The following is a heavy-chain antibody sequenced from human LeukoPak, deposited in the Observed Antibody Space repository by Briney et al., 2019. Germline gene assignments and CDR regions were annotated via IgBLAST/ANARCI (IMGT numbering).Heavy chain of an antibody. J-gene: IGHJ5*02. CDR1: GYTFTSYD. Sequence: ASVKVSCKASGYTFTSYDINWVRQATGQGLEWMGWMNPNSGNTGYAQKFQGRVTMNRNTSIGTAYMELSSLRSEDTAVYYCARTRNQSGYCSSTSCYRDNWFDPWGQGTLVTVSS. D-gene: IGHD2-2*03. V-gene: IGHV1-8*01. CDR3: ARTRNQSGYCSSTSCYRDNWFDP. CDR2: MNPNSGNT.